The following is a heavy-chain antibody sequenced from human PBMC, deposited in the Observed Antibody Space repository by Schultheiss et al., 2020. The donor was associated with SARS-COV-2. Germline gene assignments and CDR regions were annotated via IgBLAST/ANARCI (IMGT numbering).Heavy chain of an antibody. D-gene: IGHD6-6*01. CDR1: GGSISSYY. Sequence: SETLSLTCTVSGGSISSYYWGWIRQPPGKGLEWIGYIYHSGSTYYNPSLKSRVTISVDTSKNQFSLKLSSVTAADTAVYYCARSYGSSSGYYYYGMDVWGQGTTVTVSS. V-gene: IGHV4-59*01. CDR2: IYHSGST. J-gene: IGHJ6*02. CDR3: ARSYGSSSGYYYYGMDV.